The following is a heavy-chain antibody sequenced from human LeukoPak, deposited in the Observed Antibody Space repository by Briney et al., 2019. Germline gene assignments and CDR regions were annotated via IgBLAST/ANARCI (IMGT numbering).Heavy chain of an antibody. Sequence: ASVKVSCKASGGTFSSYAISWVRQAPGQGLEWMGGIIPIFGTANYAQKLQGRVTMTTDTSTSTAYMELRSLRSDDTAVYYCARDQHGDYDDYWGQGTLVTVSS. CDR1: GGTFSSYA. J-gene: IGHJ4*02. CDR2: IIPIFGTA. CDR3: ARDQHGDYDDY. V-gene: IGHV1-69*05. D-gene: IGHD4-17*01.